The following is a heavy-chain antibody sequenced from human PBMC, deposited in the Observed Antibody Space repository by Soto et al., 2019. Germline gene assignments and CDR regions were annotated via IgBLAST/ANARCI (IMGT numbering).Heavy chain of an antibody. J-gene: IGHJ3*01. CDR3: ARRAFGSSRSFDL. Sequence: VQLLESGGDLVHPGGSLRLSCAASGFAFSSHPMSWVRQAPERGLEWVSGISDGGDLTYNADSVKGRFTISRDNSKNILFLQMNSLSAEDTALYYCARRAFGSSRSFDLWGQGTMVTVSS. V-gene: IGHV3-23*01. CDR1: GFAFSSHP. D-gene: IGHD6-6*01. CDR2: ISDGGDLT.